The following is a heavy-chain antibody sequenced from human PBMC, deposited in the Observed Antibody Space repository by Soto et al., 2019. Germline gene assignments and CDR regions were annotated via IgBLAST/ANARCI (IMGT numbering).Heavy chain of an antibody. J-gene: IGHJ6*02. V-gene: IGHV3-30-3*01. CDR2: ISYDGSNK. Sequence: QVQLVESGGGVVQPGRSLRLSCAASGFTFSSYAMHWVRQAPGKGLEWVAVISYDGSNKYYADSVKGRFTISRDNSKNTLYLQMNSLRAEDTAVYYCARDQVPSLRGYSYGYYYYGMDVWGQGTTVTVYS. D-gene: IGHD5-18*01. CDR3: ARDQVPSLRGYSYGYYYYGMDV. CDR1: GFTFSSYA.